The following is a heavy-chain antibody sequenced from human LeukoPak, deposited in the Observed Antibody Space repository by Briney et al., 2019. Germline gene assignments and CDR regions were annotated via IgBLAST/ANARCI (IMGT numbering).Heavy chain of an antibody. J-gene: IGHJ6*02. D-gene: IGHD5-18*01. CDR3: ARDAVDTANAV. Sequence: PGGSLRLSCAASGFTLSSYDMHWVRQAPGKGMEWVAVISYDGSNKYYADSVKGRFTISRDNAKNTLYLQMNSLRAEDTAVYYCARDAVDTANAVWGQGTTVTVSS. V-gene: IGHV3-30-3*01. CDR1: GFTLSSYD. CDR2: ISYDGSNK.